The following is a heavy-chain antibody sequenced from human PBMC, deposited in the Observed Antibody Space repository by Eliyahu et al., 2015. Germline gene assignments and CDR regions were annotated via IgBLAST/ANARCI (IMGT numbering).Heavy chain of an antibody. J-gene: IGHJ4*02. CDR2: INTGLGKT. Sequence: QVQFVQSGAEVKKPGATVKISCKVSGYSFTNYAIHWVRQAPGQGLQWMGWINTGLGKTQYEHTFQDRVSITINTSASTAYMELSSLKSEDTALYFCARGGPRYNWNGPLEYWGQGTLVIVSS. CDR3: ARGGPRYNWNGPLEY. CDR1: GYSFTNYA. D-gene: IGHD1-1*01. V-gene: IGHV1-3*04.